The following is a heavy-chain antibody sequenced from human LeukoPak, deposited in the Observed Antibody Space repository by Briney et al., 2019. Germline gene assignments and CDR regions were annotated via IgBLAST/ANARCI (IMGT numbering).Heavy chain of an antibody. Sequence: SQTLSLTCTVSGGSISSGCCYWNWIRQPAGKGLEWIGRNYTSGSTHYNPSLKSRVTISVDTSKNQFSLKVSSVTAADTAVYYCARDIIEAAGNFDYWGQGTLVTVSS. J-gene: IGHJ4*02. CDR3: ARDIIEAAGNFDY. D-gene: IGHD6-13*01. V-gene: IGHV4-61*02. CDR2: NYTSGST. CDR1: GGSISSGCCY.